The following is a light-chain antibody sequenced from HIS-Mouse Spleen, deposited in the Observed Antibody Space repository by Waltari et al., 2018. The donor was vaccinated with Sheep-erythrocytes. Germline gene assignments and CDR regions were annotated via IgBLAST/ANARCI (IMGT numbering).Light chain of an antibody. J-gene: IGLJ1*01. CDR2: QDS. CDR3: QAWDSSTYV. V-gene: IGLV3-1*01. CDR1: KLGDKY. Sequence: SYELTQPPSVSVSPGQTASITCSGDKLGDKYACWSQQKPGQSPVLVIYQDSKRPSGIPERFSGSKSGNTATLTISGTQAMDEADYYCQAWDSSTYVFGTGTKVTVL.